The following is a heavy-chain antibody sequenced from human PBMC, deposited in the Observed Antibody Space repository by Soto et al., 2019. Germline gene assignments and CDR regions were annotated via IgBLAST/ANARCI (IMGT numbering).Heavy chain of an antibody. J-gene: IGHJ4*02. D-gene: IGHD3-16*02. CDR3: ASSGEYYDYLWGSYRPGMFDY. CDR2: IWYDGSDT. V-gene: IGHV3-33*01. CDR1: GFTFSNYG. Sequence: PGGSLRLSCAASGFTFSNYGMHWVRQAPDKGLEWVALIWYDGSDTYYGDSVKGRFTISRDNSKNTLYLQMNSLRAEDTAVYYCASSGEYYDYLWGSYRPGMFDYWGQGTLVTVSS.